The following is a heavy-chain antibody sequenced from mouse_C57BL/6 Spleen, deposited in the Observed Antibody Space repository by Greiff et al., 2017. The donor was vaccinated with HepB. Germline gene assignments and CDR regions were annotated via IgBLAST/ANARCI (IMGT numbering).Heavy chain of an antibody. D-gene: IGHD1-1*01. Sequence: QVQLQQPGAELVKPGASVKLSCKASGYTFTSYWMHWVKQRPGQGLEWIGMIHPNSGSTNYNEKFKSKATLTVDKSSSTAYMQLSSLTSEDSAVYYCARPGDYGSSYWYCDVWGTGTTVTVSS. J-gene: IGHJ1*03. CDR2: IHPNSGST. CDR3: ARPGDYGSSYWYCDV. CDR1: GYTFTSYW. V-gene: IGHV1-64*01.